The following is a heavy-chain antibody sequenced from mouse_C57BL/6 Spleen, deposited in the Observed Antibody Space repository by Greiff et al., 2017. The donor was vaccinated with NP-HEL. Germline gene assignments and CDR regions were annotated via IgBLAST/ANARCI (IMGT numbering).Heavy chain of an antibody. CDR1: GYSITSGYY. Sequence: VQLQQSGPGLVKPSQSLSLTCSVTGYSITSGYYWNWIRQFPGNKLEWMGYISYDGSNNYNPSLKNRISITRDTSKNQFFLKLNSVTTEDTATYYCARDTLLYENYAMDYWGQGTSVTVSS. CDR2: ISYDGSN. CDR3: ARDTLLYENYAMDY. D-gene: IGHD1-1*01. J-gene: IGHJ4*01. V-gene: IGHV3-6*01.